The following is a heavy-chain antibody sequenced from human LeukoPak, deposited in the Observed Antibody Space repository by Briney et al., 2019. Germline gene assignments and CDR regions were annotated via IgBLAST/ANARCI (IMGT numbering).Heavy chain of an antibody. Sequence: ASVKVSCKSSGYTFTSYYMHWVRQAPGQGLEWMGIINPSGGSTSYAQKFQGRVTMTRDMSTSTVYMELSSLRSEDTAVYYCARAGSSSWYRASQIRNWFDPWGQGTLVTVSS. CDR3: ARAGSSSWYRASQIRNWFDP. CDR2: INPSGGST. J-gene: IGHJ5*02. CDR1: GYTFTSYY. V-gene: IGHV1-46*01. D-gene: IGHD6-13*01.